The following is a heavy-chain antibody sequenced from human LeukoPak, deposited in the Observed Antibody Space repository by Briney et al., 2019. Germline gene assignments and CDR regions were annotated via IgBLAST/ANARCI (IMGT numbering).Heavy chain of an antibody. V-gene: IGHV1-24*01. J-gene: IGHJ4*02. CDR2: FDPEDVET. CDR1: GNTFTDLS. CDR3: ATDFYRGRQFDY. D-gene: IGHD2/OR15-2a*01. Sequence: ASVKVACKVSGNTFTDLSMNWVRQTPGKGLEWMGGFDPEDVETIYAQKFQGRVTMTEDTSTETAYMELTSPRPEDTAVYYCATDFYRGRQFDYWGQGTLVTVSS.